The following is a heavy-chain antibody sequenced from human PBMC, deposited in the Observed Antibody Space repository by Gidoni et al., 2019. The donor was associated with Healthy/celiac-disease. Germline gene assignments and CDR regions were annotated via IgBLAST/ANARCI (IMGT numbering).Heavy chain of an antibody. CDR3: ARGGGTLVY. CDR2: IYYSGST. CDR1: GGSISSYY. Sequence: QVQLQESGPGLVKPSETLSRTCTVPGGSISSYYWSWIRQPPGTGLEWIGYIYYSGSTNYNPSLKSRVTISVDTSKNQFSLKLSSVTAADTAVYYCARGGGTLVYWGQGTLVTVSS. J-gene: IGHJ4*02. V-gene: IGHV4-59*01. D-gene: IGHD3-16*01.